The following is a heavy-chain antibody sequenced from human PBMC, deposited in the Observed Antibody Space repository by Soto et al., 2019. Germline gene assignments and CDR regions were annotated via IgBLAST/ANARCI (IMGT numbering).Heavy chain of an antibody. CDR3: ARRDRSGYSYWLDT. V-gene: IGHV4-31*03. J-gene: IGHJ5*02. CDR1: GGSISDGCY. CDR2: IADSGST. D-gene: IGHD3-22*01. Sequence: SETLSLTCTVSGGSISDGCYWSWIRQHPGKGLELIGSIADSGSTSYNPSLKSRLTISVDTSKNQFSLNLSSVTAADTAVYYCARRDRSGYSYWLDTWGQGTLVTVSS.